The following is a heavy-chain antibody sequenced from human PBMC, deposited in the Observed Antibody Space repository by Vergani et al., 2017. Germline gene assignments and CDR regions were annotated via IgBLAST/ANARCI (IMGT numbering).Heavy chain of an antibody. CDR2: IWYDGSNK. CDR3: AREGIAAVGTTLLFDY. CDR1: GFTLSNYD. Sequence: QVQLVESGGGVVQRGGSLRLSCATSGFTLSNYDMQWIRQGPGKGLEWVAVIWYDGSNKYYADSVKGRFTISRDNSKNTLYVQMNSLRAEDTAVYYCAREGIAAVGTTLLFDYWGQGTLVTVSS. V-gene: IGHV3-33*01. D-gene: IGHD6-13*01. J-gene: IGHJ4*02.